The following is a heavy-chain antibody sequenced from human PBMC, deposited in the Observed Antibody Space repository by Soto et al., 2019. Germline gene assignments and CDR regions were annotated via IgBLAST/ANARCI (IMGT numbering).Heavy chain of an antibody. J-gene: IGHJ6*03. V-gene: IGHV3-9*01. D-gene: IGHD3-3*01. CDR1: GFTFDDYA. CDR2: ISWNSGSI. Sequence: PGGSLRLSCAAYGFTFDDYAMHWVRQAPGKGLEWVSGISWNSGSIGYADSVKGRFTISRDNAKNSLYLQMNSLRAEDTALYYCAKYPRRYDFWSGSYIDVWGKGTTVTVSS. CDR3: AKYPRRYDFWSGSYIDV.